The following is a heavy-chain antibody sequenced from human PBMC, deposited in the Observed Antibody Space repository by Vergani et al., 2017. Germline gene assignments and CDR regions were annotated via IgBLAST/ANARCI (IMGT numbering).Heavy chain of an antibody. CDR3: AREVGPRGGYNWIFDY. V-gene: IGHV6-1*01. J-gene: IGHJ4*02. CDR1: GDSVSSNSAA. Sequence: QVQLQQSGPGLVKPSQTLSLTCAISGDSVSSNSAAWNWTRQSPSRGLEWLGRTYYRSKWYNDYAVSVKSRLTINPDTSKDQFSLQLNSVTPEDTAVYYCAREVGPRGGYNWIFDYWGQGTLVTVSS. CDR2: TYYRSKWYN. D-gene: IGHD1-20*01.